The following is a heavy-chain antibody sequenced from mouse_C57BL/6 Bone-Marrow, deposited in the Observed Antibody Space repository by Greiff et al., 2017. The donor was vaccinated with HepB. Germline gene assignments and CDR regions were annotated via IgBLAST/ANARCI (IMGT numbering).Heavy chain of an antibody. J-gene: IGHJ3*01. CDR1: GFSLTSYG. V-gene: IGHV2-5*01. Sequence: VKLMESGPGLVQPSQSLSITCTVSGFSLTSYGVHWVRQSPGKGLEWLGVIWRGGSTDYNAAFMSRLSITKDNSKSQVLFKMNSLQADDTAIYYCATMISWFAYWGQGTLVTVSA. CDR2: IWRGGST. D-gene: IGHD2-4*01. CDR3: ATMISWFAY.